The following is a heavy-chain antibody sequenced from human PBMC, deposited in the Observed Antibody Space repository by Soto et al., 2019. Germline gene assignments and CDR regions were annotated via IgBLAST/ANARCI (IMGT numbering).Heavy chain of an antibody. CDR2: IYYSGST. V-gene: IGHV4-30-4*01. D-gene: IGHD4-4*01. CDR3: ARVNYVYYYGMDV. CDR1: GGSISSGDYY. J-gene: IGHJ6*02. Sequence: SETLSLTCTVSGGSISSGDYYWSWIRQPPGKGLEWIGYIYYSGSTYYNPSLKSRVTISVDTSKNQFSLKLSSVTAADTAVYYCARVNYVYYYGMDVWGQGTTVTVSS.